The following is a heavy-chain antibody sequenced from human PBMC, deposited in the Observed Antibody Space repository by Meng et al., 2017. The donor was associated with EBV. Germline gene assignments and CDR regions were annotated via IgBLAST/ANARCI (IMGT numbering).Heavy chain of an antibody. V-gene: IGHV1-18*01. J-gene: IGHJ4*02. CDR3: ARGMRNFNF. Sequence: VEVKKAGASVKVSCKASGYTLSSFGSSWVRQAPGQGPEWMGWISAYNGDTKYAQKFQGRVTVTTDTSTSTAYMELRSMRRDDTAVYYCARGMRNFNFWGQGTLGTVSS. CDR1: GYTLSSFG. CDR2: ISAYNGDT.